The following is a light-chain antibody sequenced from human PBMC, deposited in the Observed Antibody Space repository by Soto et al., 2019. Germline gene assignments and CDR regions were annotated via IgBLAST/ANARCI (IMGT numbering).Light chain of an antibody. CDR1: RSISTY. J-gene: IGKJ4*01. CDR3: PQYGSSPT. Sequence: ETALTPSPATLSLSPGERATLLCRASRSISTYLAWYQQKPGQAPRLLIYAGLNRATGIPARFSSSGSRTDSTLTISSLEPEDFAVYYCPQYGSSPTCGGGTKG. CDR2: AGL. V-gene: IGKV3-11*01.